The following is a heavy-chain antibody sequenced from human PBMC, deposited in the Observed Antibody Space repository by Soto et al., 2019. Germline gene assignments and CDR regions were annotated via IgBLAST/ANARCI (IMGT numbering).Heavy chain of an antibody. CDR3: LRVVAIPGYPDN. Sequence: QVQLVQSGAEVRQPASSVKVSCKTSGGTFSSYAISWVRQAPGQGLEWMGGIVPIVDTSTYAQKFQGRVTITADESTSTVYMALSSLRSDDTALYYWLRVVAIPGYPDNWGQETLVTVSS. CDR2: IVPIVDTS. J-gene: IGHJ4*02. CDR1: GGTFSSYA. V-gene: IGHV1-69*12. D-gene: IGHD5-12*01.